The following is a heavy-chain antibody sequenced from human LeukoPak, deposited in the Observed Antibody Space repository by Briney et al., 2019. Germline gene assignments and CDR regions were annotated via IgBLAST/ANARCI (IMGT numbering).Heavy chain of an antibody. J-gene: IGHJ4*02. CDR3: VRDYDSSGYWVY. CDR2: ISTYNGNT. Sequence: ASVKVSCKASGYTFTSHGISWVRQAPGQGLEWMGWISTYNGNTKYAQNLQGRVTMTTDTSTSTAYMELRSLRSDDTAVYYCVRDYDSSGYWVYWGQGTLVTVSS. D-gene: IGHD3-22*01. CDR1: GYTFTSHG. V-gene: IGHV1-18*01.